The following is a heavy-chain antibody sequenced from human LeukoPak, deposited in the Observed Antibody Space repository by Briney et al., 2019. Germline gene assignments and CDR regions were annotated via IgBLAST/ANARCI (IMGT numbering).Heavy chain of an antibody. V-gene: IGHV4-39*07. CDR1: GGSVRSSSYY. Sequence: SETLSLTCTVSGGSVRSSSYYWGCIRQPPGKGLEWIGSVHYNGSTCYNPSLGGRVIMSIDTSKNQFSLKLTSVTAADTAMYYCARDRGVPRPYYFDQWGQGTLVTVFS. J-gene: IGHJ4*02. CDR2: VHYNGST. CDR3: ARDRGVPRPYYFDQ. D-gene: IGHD3-10*01.